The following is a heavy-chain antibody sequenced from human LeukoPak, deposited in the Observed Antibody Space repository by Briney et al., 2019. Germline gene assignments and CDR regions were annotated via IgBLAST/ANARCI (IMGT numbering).Heavy chain of an antibody. CDR1: GYTFTSYY. Sequence: ASVKVSCKASGYTFTSYYMHWVRQAPGQGLEWMGWISAYNGNTNYAQKLQGRVTMTTDTSTSTAYMELRSLRSDDTAVYYCARGGGDGDIVVVEYDYWGQGTLVTVSS. V-gene: IGHV1-18*04. CDR2: ISAYNGNT. CDR3: ARGGGDGDIVVVEYDY. D-gene: IGHD2-15*01. J-gene: IGHJ4*02.